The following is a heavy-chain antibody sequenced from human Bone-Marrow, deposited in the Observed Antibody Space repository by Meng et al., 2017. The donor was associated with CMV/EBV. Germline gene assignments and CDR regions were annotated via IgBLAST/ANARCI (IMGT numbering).Heavy chain of an antibody. CDR1: GDSITIFY. Sequence: GSLRLSCTVPGDSITIFYWNWIRQPPGKGLEWIGNVFHTGSTNYNPSLKNRVTISMDTSKNQLSLKLNSLSAADTAVYYCARGSDFWRGYYLAARYYYGMEVWGQGPTVTGSS. CDR2: VFHTGST. D-gene: IGHD3-3*01. V-gene: IGHV4-59*01. J-gene: IGHJ6*02. CDR3: ARGSDFWRGYYLAARYYYGMEV.